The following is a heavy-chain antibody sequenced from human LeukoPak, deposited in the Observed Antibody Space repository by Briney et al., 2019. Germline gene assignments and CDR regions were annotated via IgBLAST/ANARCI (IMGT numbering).Heavy chain of an antibody. J-gene: IGHJ5*02. Sequence: WASVKVSCKTSGYSFTDYYMHWVRQAPGQGFEWMGWINPNSGGTSSAQKFQGRVTMTRDTSITTVYMEMSWLTSDDTAIYYCARADRLHGGPYLIGPWGQGTLVTVSS. CDR1: GYSFTDYY. D-gene: IGHD2-21*01. CDR2: INPNSGGT. CDR3: ARADRLHGGPYLIGP. V-gene: IGHV1-2*02.